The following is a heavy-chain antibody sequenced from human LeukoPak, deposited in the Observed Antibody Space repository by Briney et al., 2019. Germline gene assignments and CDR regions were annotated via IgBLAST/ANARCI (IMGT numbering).Heavy chain of an antibody. D-gene: IGHD6-13*01. Sequence: SETLSLTCAVSGGSISSGGYSWSWIRQPPGKGLESIGYIYESGSTYYNPSLKSRVTISIDRSKNQFSLNLRSVTAADTAVYYCARAYSNSWSNAFDIWGQGTMVTVSS. CDR2: IYESGST. CDR3: ARAYSNSWSNAFDI. V-gene: IGHV4-30-2*01. CDR1: GGSISSGGYS. J-gene: IGHJ3*02.